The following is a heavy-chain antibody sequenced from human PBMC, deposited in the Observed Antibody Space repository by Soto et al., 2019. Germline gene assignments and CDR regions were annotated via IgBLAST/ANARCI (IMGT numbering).Heavy chain of an antibody. CDR1: GFKFDDYA. Sequence: DVRLVESGGGLVQPGGSLRLSCTGSGFKFDDYAMHWVRQAPGKGLEWVACISYNSGAISYVDSVRGRFTISRDNARNSLYLQMTSLRAEDTALYYCTRAVPDIRVIAMGALDVWGLGTMVTVS. D-gene: IGHD2-21*01. V-gene: IGHV3-9*01. CDR2: ISYNSGAI. CDR3: TRAVPDIRVIAMGALDV. J-gene: IGHJ3*01.